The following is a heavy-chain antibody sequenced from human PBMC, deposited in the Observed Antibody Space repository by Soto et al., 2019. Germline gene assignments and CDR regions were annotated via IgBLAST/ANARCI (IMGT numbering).Heavy chain of an antibody. CDR3: AKSLEVELPFDS. J-gene: IGHJ4*02. D-gene: IGHD1-26*01. CDR2: ISGSGGST. Sequence: VGSLRLSCAASESIFSSYAMNWVRRAPGKGLEWVSSISGSGGSTYYADSVKGRFTISRDNSNNTLYLQMSSLRAEDTAVYYCAKSLEVELPFDSWGQGTLVTVSS. CDR1: ESIFSSYA. V-gene: IGHV3-23*01.